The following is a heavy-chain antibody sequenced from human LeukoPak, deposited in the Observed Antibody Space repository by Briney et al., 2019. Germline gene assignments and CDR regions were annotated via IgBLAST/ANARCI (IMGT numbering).Heavy chain of an antibody. CDR2: IWYDGSNK. Sequence: PGGSLRLSCAASGFTFSSYSMNWVRQAPGKGLEWVAVIWYDGSNKYYADSVKGRFTISRDNSKNTLYLQMNSLRAEDTAVYYCARDSGYYDSSGYYYDYFDYWGQGTLVTVSS. V-gene: IGHV3-33*08. D-gene: IGHD3-22*01. J-gene: IGHJ4*02. CDR3: ARDSGYYDSSGYYYDYFDY. CDR1: GFTFSSYS.